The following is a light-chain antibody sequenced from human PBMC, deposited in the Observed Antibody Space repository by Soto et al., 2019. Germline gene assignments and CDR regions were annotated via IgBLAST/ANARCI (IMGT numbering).Light chain of an antibody. V-gene: IGLV2-14*01. CDR1: SSDIGGYNF. CDR2: EVT. Sequence: QSALTQPASVSGSPGQSITISFTGTSSDIGGYNFVFWFQQQPRRAPKLIIYEVTNRPSGVSNRFSGAKSGNTASLTISGLQAEDDADYYCTSYTKDSPLVFGAGTKLTVL. CDR3: TSYTKDSPLV. J-gene: IGLJ1*01.